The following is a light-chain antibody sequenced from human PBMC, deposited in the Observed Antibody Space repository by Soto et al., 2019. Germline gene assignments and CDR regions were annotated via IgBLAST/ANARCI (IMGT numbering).Light chain of an antibody. V-gene: IGKV3-20*01. CDR3: QQYGRAPWT. CDR2: GAS. J-gene: IGKJ1*01. Sequence: EIVLTQSPGTLSLSPGERATLSCRASQSVSSSFLAWYQQKPGQAPRLLIYGASSRATGIPDRFSGSGSGTDFTLAISRLEPADFAVYYCQQYGRAPWTFGQGTKLEIK. CDR1: QSVSSSF.